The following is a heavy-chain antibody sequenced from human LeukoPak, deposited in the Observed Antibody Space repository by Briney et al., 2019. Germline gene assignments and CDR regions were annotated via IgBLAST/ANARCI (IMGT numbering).Heavy chain of an antibody. Sequence: GGSLRLSCAASGFTFSSYAMHWVRQAPGKGLEWVAVISYDGSNKYYADSVKGRFTISRDNSKNTLYLQMNSLRAEDTAVYYCARAGSSGWSLDYRGQGTLVTVSS. CDR2: ISYDGSNK. CDR1: GFTFSSYA. J-gene: IGHJ4*02. D-gene: IGHD6-19*01. V-gene: IGHV3-30-3*01. CDR3: ARAGSSGWSLDY.